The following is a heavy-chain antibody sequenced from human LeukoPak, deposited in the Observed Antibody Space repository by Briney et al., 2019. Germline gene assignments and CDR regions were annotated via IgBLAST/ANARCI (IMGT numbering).Heavy chain of an antibody. D-gene: IGHD3-3*01. CDR1: GYTFTSYF. Sequence: ASVKVSCKASGYTFTSYFMHWVRQAPGQGLEWMGIINPSGGSTSYAQKFQGRVTMTRDTSTSTVYMQLSSLRSDDTAVYYCAREVLRHAFGVVSYAFDIWGQGTMVTVSS. J-gene: IGHJ3*02. CDR3: AREVLRHAFGVVSYAFDI. CDR2: INPSGGST. V-gene: IGHV1-46*01.